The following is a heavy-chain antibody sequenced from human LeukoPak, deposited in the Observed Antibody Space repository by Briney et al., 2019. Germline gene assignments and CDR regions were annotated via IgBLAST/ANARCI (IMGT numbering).Heavy chain of an antibody. CDR2: INHSGST. J-gene: IGHJ4*02. CDR3: ARVSRSSWTFDY. Sequence: SETLSLTCAVYGGSFSGYYWSWLRQPPGKGLEWIGEINHSGSTNYNPSLKSRVTISVDTSKNQFSLRLSSVTAADTAVYYCARVSRSSWTFDYWGQGTLVTVSS. D-gene: IGHD6-13*01. V-gene: IGHV4-34*01. CDR1: GGSFSGYY.